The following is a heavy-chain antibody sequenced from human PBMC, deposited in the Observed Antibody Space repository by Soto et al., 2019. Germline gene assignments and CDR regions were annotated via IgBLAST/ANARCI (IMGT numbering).Heavy chain of an antibody. J-gene: IGHJ4*02. CDR1: GGSISSSSHH. Sequence: KASETLSLTCTVSGGSISSSSHHWGWIRQPPGKGLEWIGSIYYSGTTYYNPSLKSRLTISVDTSKNQFSLKLSSVTPADTAVYYCARENDSAGDYWGQGTLVTVSS. CDR3: ARENDSAGDY. V-gene: IGHV4-39*02. D-gene: IGHD6-13*01. CDR2: IYYSGTT.